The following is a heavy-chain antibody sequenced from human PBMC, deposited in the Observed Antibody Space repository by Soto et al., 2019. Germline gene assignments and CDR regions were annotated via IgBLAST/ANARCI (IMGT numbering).Heavy chain of an antibody. V-gene: IGHV3-23*01. Sequence: EVQLLESGGGLVQPGGSLRLSCAVSGFTFATYTMSWVRQTPGKGLEWVSAITGSDGRTYYADSVKGRFTISRDNSKNTLYLQMNSLGAEDTAVYYCAKNSAATIRVGFDYWGQGTLVTVSS. CDR1: GFTFATYT. J-gene: IGHJ4*02. CDR3: AKNSAATIRVGFDY. CDR2: ITGSDGRT. D-gene: IGHD5-12*01.